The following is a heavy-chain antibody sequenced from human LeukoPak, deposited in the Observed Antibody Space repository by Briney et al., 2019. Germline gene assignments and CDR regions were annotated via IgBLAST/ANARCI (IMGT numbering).Heavy chain of an antibody. CDR3: ARQGGSTEIDY. Sequence: PSETLSLTCTVSGGSISSYYWSWIRQPPGKGLEWIGYIYYSGSTNYNPSLKSRVTISVDTSKNQSSLKLSSVTAADTAVYYCARQGGSTEIDYWGQGTLVTVSS. CDR1: GGSISSYY. V-gene: IGHV4-59*08. J-gene: IGHJ4*02. D-gene: IGHD3-16*01. CDR2: IYYSGST.